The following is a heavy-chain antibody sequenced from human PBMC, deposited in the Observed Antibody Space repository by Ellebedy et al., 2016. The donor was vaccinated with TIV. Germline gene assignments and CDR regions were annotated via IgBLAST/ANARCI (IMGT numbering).Heavy chain of an antibody. J-gene: IGHJ5*02. Sequence: GGSLRLSXAASGFTFSNYVMTWLRQTPGKGLEWVSGITGTGSVTDYADSVKGRFTISRDNSQNILYLQMNSLRADDTALYFCAGGRSSTWYDWFDPWGQGTLVTVSS. CDR3: AGGRSSTWYDWFDP. D-gene: IGHD6-13*01. CDR1: GFTFSNYV. V-gene: IGHV3-23*01. CDR2: ITGTGSVT.